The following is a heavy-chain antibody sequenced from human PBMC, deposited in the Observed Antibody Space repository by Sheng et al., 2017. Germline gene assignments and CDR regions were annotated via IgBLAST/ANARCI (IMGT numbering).Heavy chain of an antibody. J-gene: IGHJ6*02. CDR2: IYSGGST. Sequence: EVQLVESGGGLIQPGGSLRLSCAASGFTVSSNYMSWVRQAPGKGLEWVSVIYSGGSTYYADSVKGRFTISRDNSKNTLYLQMNSLRAEDTAVYYCARDPGPDPELGYYYYYGMDVWGQGTTVTVSS. CDR3: ARDPGPDPELGYYYYYGMDV. V-gene: IGHV3-53*01. D-gene: IGHD6-13*01. CDR1: GFTVSSNY.